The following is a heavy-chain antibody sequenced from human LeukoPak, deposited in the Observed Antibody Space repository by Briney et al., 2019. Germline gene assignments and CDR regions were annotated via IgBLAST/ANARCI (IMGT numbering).Heavy chain of an antibody. CDR3: ARAVHDYDSDGYYFGYYFDS. CDR2: INPSGGST. J-gene: IGHJ4*02. V-gene: IGHV1-46*01. Sequence: ASVKVSCKASGYTFTSYYMHWVRQAPGQGLEWMGIINPSGGSTSYAQKFQGRVTMTRDMSTSTVYMELSNLRSEDTAVYYCARAVHDYDSDGYYFGYYFDSWGQGTLVTVSS. D-gene: IGHD3-22*01. CDR1: GYTFTSYY.